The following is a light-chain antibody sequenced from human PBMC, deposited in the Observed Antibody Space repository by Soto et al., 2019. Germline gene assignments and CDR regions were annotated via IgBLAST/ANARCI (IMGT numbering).Light chain of an antibody. CDR1: QRIGTF. V-gene: IGKV1-39*01. CDR2: SAS. J-gene: IGKJ1*01. Sequence: DIQVTQSPSSLSASVGDSDTITCRTSQRIGTFLNWYQQRQGRAPNLLISSASTLQSGVPSRFNAGGSGTDFTLTITSLQPEDSATYYCQLSYNAWTFGQGTKVEIK. CDR3: QLSYNAWT.